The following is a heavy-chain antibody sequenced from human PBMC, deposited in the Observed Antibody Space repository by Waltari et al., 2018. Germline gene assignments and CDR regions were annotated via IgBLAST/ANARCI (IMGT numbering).Heavy chain of an antibody. CDR1: GYTFTAYY. D-gene: IGHD4-17*01. Sequence: QVRLVQSGAEVKRPGDSVKVSCQGSGYTFTAYYLHWVRQAPGQGLEWMGWINPNSGGTSFAAKFQGRVTLTSDTSINTVYMELTRLKSDDTAVYYCARDPHITTTTGSHYWGQGTLVTVSS. V-gene: IGHV1-2*02. CDR3: ARDPHITTTTGSHY. CDR2: INPNSGGT. J-gene: IGHJ4*02.